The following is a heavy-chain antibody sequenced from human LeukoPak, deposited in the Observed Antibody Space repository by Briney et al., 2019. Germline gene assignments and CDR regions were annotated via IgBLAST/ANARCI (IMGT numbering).Heavy chain of an antibody. V-gene: IGHV4-38-2*02. D-gene: IGHD3-22*01. CDR1: GYSISSGFY. Sequence: SETLSLTCTVSGYSISSGFYWGWIRQSPGKGLEWIGSIYHSGSIYYNSSLKSRVTTSVDTSKNQFSLKLSSVTAADMAVYYCARANYYDSSGYSRGAFDIWGQGTTVTVSS. CDR3: ARANYYDSSGYSRGAFDI. CDR2: IYHSGSI. J-gene: IGHJ3*02.